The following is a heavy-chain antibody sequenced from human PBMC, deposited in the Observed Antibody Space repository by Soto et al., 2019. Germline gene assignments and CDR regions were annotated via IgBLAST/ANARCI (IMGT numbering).Heavy chain of an antibody. CDR2: IYFTGNT. CDR3: AGQTFTIAAASYGRSNWFDP. J-gene: IGHJ5*02. CDR1: GGSITSSSHF. V-gene: IGHV4-39*01. D-gene: IGHD6-25*01. Sequence: PSETLSLTCSASGGSITSSSHFWGWVRQPPGKGLEWIVTIYFTGNTYYTPSLKSRLTMSIDTSKNEFSLRLNSVTAADTAVYYCAGQTFTIAAASYGRSNWFDPWGPGNLVTVS.